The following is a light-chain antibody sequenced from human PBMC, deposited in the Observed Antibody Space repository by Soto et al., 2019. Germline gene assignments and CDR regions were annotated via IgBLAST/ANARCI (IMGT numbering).Light chain of an antibody. V-gene: IGKV3-11*01. CDR2: DAS. Sequence: EIVLTQSPATLSLSPGERATLSCRASQSVSSYLAWYQQKPGQAPRLLIYDASNRATGIPARFSGSGSGTDFTLTISSLEPEDFATYYCQQGSSFPWTFGQGTKVEIK. CDR1: QSVSSY. J-gene: IGKJ1*01. CDR3: QQGSSFPWT.